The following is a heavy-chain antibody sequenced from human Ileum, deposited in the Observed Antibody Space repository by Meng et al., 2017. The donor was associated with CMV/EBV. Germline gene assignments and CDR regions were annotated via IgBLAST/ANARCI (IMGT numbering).Heavy chain of an antibody. J-gene: IGHJ4*02. V-gene: IGHV4-39*01. CDR2: IDYTGSP. Sequence: GSSGSSGSRSDDWGWIRQPPGKGLEWIGYIDYTGSPYYSPSLKRRVTMSVDSSKTQFSLKLTSVTASDTAVYYCVRFSGYFGTTFDYWGQGTLVTVSS. CDR1: SGSSGSRSDD. D-gene: IGHD3-22*01. CDR3: VRFSGYFGTTFDY.